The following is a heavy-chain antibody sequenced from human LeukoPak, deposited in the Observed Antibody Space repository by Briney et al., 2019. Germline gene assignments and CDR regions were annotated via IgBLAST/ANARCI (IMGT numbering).Heavy chain of an antibody. Sequence: SETLSLTCTVSGGSISSYYWSWTRQPPGKGLEWIGYIYYSGSTNYNPSLKSRVTISVDTSKNQFSLKLSSVTAADTAVYYCAGMDYGDFDYWGQGTLVTVSS. CDR3: AGMDYGDFDY. V-gene: IGHV4-59*01. CDR1: GGSISSYY. D-gene: IGHD4-17*01. J-gene: IGHJ4*02. CDR2: IYYSGST.